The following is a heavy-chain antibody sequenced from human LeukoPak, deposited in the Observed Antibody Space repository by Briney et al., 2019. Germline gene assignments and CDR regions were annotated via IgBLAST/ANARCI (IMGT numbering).Heavy chain of an antibody. Sequence: GGSLRLSCAASGFTFRTYWMHWVRQAPGKGLEWVSSISSSSSSYIYYADSVKGRFTISRDNAKNSLYLQMNSLRAEDTAVYYCARDHSSSPSGYYYYGMDVWGQGTTVTVSS. J-gene: IGHJ6*02. V-gene: IGHV3-21*01. D-gene: IGHD6-13*01. CDR3: ARDHSSSPSGYYYYGMDV. CDR1: GFTFRTYW. CDR2: ISSSSSSYI.